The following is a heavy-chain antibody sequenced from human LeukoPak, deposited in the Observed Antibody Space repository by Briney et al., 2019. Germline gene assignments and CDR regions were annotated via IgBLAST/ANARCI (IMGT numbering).Heavy chain of an antibody. J-gene: IGHJ5*02. V-gene: IGHV5-10-1*01. Sequence: GESLKISCKGSGYSFTSYWISWVRQMPGKGLEWMGRIDPSDSYTNYSPSFQGHVTISADKSISTAYLQWSSLKASDTAMYYCANSIWAARREYWFDPWGQGTLVTVSS. CDR2: IDPSDSYT. CDR3: ANSIWAARREYWFDP. D-gene: IGHD6-6*01. CDR1: GYSFTSYW.